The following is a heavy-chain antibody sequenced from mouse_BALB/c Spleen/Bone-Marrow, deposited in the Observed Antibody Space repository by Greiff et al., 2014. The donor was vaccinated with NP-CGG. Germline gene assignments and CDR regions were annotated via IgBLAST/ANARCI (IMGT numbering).Heavy chain of an antibody. Sequence: QVHVKQSGAELVKPGASVKLSCKASGYTFTSYWMHWVKQRPGQGLEWIGKIDPSDSYTNYNQKFKGKATLTVDKSSSTAYMQLSSLTSEDSAVYYCATARATSYAMDYWGQGTSVTVSS. V-gene: IGHV1-69*02. D-gene: IGHD3-1*01. J-gene: IGHJ4*01. CDR3: ATARATSYAMDY. CDR2: IDPSDSYT. CDR1: GYTFTSYW.